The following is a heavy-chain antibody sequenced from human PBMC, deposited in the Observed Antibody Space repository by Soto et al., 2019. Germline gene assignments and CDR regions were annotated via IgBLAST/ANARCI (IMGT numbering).Heavy chain of an antibody. V-gene: IGHV3-30*14. CDR1: GFSFRTYP. CDR2: ISYDGSSE. Sequence: PGGSLRLSCVDSGFSFRTYPMHWVRQAPGKGLEWVALISYDGSSEAYGESVRDRFTVSRDNSKNTIYFQMNSLRAEDTAVYYCVASSSSYYFEYWGHGTLVTVSS. CDR3: VASSSSYYFEY. J-gene: IGHJ4*01.